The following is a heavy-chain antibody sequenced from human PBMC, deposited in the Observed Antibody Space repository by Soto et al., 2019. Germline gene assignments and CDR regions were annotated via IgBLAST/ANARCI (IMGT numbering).Heavy chain of an antibody. J-gene: IGHJ4*02. CDR2: MNEDGSER. CDR1: GFSFSSAW. D-gene: IGHD4-4*01. V-gene: IGHV3-7*03. Sequence: GGSLRLSCAVSGFSFSSAWMTWIRQAPGKGLERVAIMNEDGSERYYVDSVKGRFTISRDNAKNALFLQMNSLRVEDTAVYFCARDRAYSRFDYWGQGSLVTVSS. CDR3: ARDRAYSRFDY.